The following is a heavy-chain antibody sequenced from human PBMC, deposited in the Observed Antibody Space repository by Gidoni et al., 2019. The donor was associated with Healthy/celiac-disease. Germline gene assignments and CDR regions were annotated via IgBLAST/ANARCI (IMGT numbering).Heavy chain of an antibody. CDR2: IYYSGST. V-gene: IGHV4-61*01. CDR1: GGSVSSGSYY. CDR3: ARDRSIAVAGEDAFDI. D-gene: IGHD6-19*01. J-gene: IGHJ3*02. Sequence: QVQLQESGPGLVKPSETLSLTCTVSGGSVSSGSYYWSWIRQPPGKGLEWIGYIYYSGSTNYNPSLKSRVTISVDTSKNQFSLKLSSVTAADTAVYYCARDRSIAVAGEDAFDIWGQGTMVTVSS.